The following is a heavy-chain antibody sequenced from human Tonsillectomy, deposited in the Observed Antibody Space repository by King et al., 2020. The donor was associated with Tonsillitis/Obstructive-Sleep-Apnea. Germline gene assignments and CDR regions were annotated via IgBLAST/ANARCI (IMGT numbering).Heavy chain of an antibody. Sequence: SGAEVKKPGASVKVSCKASGYTFTSYYMHWVRQAPGQGLEWMGIINPSGGSTSYAQKFQGRVTMTRDTSTSTVYMELSSLRSEDTAVYYCARDCSSISCLYYYGMDGWGQGTSVTVPS. CDR3: ARDCSSISCLYYYGMDG. V-gene: IGHV1-46*03. CDR1: GYTFTSYY. CDR2: INPSGGST. J-gene: IGHJ6*02. D-gene: IGHD2-2*01.